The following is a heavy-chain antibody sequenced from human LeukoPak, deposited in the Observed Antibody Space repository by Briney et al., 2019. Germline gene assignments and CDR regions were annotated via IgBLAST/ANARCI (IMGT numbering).Heavy chain of an antibody. Sequence: GGSLRLSCAASGFTFSGSAMHWVRQASGKGLEWVGLIRSKANSYATAYAASVKGRFTISRDDSKNTAYLQMNSLKTEDTAVYYCTRVSDYPDYWGQGTLVTVSS. D-gene: IGHD4-17*01. J-gene: IGHJ4*02. CDR3: TRVSDYPDY. V-gene: IGHV3-73*01. CDR2: IRSKANSYAT. CDR1: GFTFSGSA.